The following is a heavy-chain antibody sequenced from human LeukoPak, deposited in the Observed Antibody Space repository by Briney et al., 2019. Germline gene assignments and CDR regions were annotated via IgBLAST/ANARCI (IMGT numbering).Heavy chain of an antibody. CDR2: FDPEDGET. J-gene: IGHJ4*02. Sequence: ASVKVSCKVSGYTLTELSMHWVRQAPGKGLEWMGGFDPEDGETIYAQKFQGRVTMTEDTSTDTAYMELSSLRSEDTAVYCCATGRGAVAGTGGYFDYWGQGTLVTVSS. CDR3: ATGRGAVAGTGGYFDY. D-gene: IGHD6-19*01. CDR1: GYTLTELS. V-gene: IGHV1-24*01.